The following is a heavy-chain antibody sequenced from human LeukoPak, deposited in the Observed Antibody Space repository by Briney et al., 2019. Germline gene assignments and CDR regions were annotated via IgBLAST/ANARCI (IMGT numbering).Heavy chain of an antibody. CDR1: GFTFSSYG. CDR2: IRYDGSNK. D-gene: IGHD3-22*01. Sequence: GGSLRLSCAASGFTFSSYGMHWVRQAPGKGLEWVAFIRYDGSNKYYADSVKGRFTISRDNSKNTLYLQMNSLRAEDTAVYYCAKPMYYDSSGYPQGYFDYWGQGTLVTVSS. CDR3: AKPMYYDSSGYPQGYFDY. V-gene: IGHV3-30*02. J-gene: IGHJ4*02.